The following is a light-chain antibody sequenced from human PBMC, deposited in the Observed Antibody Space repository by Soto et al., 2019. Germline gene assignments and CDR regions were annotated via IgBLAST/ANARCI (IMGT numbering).Light chain of an antibody. Sequence: IVMTQSPATLSVSPGDRATLSCRASQSVGSSLAWYQQKPGQAPRLLIYHASTRATAVPARFSGSGSGTEFTLTISRLQSEDFAVYYCQHQFHWHPFAFGPGTKLEI. CDR3: QHQFHWHPFA. V-gene: IGKV3-15*01. J-gene: IGKJ2*01. CDR2: HAS. CDR1: QSVGSS.